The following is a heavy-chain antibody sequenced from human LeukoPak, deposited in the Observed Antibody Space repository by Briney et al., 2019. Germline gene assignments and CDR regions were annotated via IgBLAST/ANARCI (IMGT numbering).Heavy chain of an antibody. J-gene: IGHJ6*02. CDR2: ISSSSSYI. D-gene: IGHD6-13*01. V-gene: IGHV3-21*01. CDR1: GFTFSSYS. Sequence: GGSLRLSCAASGFTFSSYSMNWVRQAPGKGLEWVSSISSSSSYIYYADSVKGRFTISRDNAKNSLYLQMNSLRAEDTAVYYCARDRGYSRMGIPYYYYGMDVWGQGTTVTVSS. CDR3: ARDRGYSRMGIPYYYYGMDV.